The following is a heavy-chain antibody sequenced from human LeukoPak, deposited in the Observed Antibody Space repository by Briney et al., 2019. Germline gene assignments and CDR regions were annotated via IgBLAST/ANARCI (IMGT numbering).Heavy chain of an antibody. CDR1: GFTFSSYG. J-gene: IGHJ4*02. CDR3: VKNAGGSCYSSSAY. CDR2: IKYDGNTQ. Sequence: GGSLRLSCAASGFTFSSYGMFWVRQAPGKGLEWVAFIKYDGNTQFYKDSVKGRFTISRDNSKNMLYLQMNSLRAEDTALYYCVKNAGGSCYSSSAYWGQGTLVTVSS. D-gene: IGHD2-15*01. V-gene: IGHV3-30*02.